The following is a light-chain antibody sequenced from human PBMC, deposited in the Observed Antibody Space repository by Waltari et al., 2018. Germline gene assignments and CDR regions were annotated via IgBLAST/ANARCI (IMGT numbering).Light chain of an antibody. V-gene: IGLV1-47*01. CDR1: SPNIGSNS. Sequence: QSILTQPTSASGTPGQRVTISCSGSSPNIGSNSVSWYQEVPGTAPKLHIYRNNQRPSGFPDRFSGSKSGTSASLAISGLRSEDEAHYYCAAWDDSLSGHMVFGGGTKLTVL. CDR3: AAWDDSLSGHMV. CDR2: RNN. J-gene: IGLJ2*01.